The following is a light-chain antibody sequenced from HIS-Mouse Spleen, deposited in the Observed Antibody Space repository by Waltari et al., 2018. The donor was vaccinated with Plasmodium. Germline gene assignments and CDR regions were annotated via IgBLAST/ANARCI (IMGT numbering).Light chain of an antibody. J-gene: IGKJ1*01. CDR2: KAS. Sequence: DIQMTQSPSTLSASVGDRVTITCRVSQSISSWLAWYQPKPGKAPKLLIYKASSLESGVPSRFSGSGSGTEFTLTISSLQPDDFATYYCQQYNSYWTFGQGTKVEIK. V-gene: IGKV1-5*03. CDR1: QSISSW. CDR3: QQYNSYWT.